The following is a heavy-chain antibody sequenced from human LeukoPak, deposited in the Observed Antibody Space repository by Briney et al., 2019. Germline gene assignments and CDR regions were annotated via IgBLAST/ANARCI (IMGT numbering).Heavy chain of an antibody. CDR3: AKDMWCDDFWSGYYSVGGNSGYMDV. D-gene: IGHD3-3*01. Sequence: PGRSLRLSCAASGFTFSSYGMHWVRQAPGKGLEWVAVISYDGSNKYYADSVKGRFTISRDNSKNTLYLQMNSLRAEDTAVYYCAKDMWCDDFWSGYYSVGGNSGYMDVWGKGTTVTVSS. V-gene: IGHV3-30*18. CDR2: ISYDGSNK. CDR1: GFTFSSYG. J-gene: IGHJ6*03.